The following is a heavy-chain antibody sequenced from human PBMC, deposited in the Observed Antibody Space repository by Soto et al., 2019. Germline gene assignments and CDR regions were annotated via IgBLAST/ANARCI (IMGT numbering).Heavy chain of an antibody. CDR3: GTPTGSVTPYYYGMDV. D-gene: IGHD4-4*01. CDR1: GFTFSSYA. V-gene: IGHV3-23*01. CDR2: ISGGGSST. Sequence: EVQLLESGGGLVQPGGSLRLSCAASGFTFSSYAMSWVRQAPGKGLEWVSTISGGGSSTSYADSVKGRFTISRDTSKNSLYLQMNSLRAEDTAVYYCGTPTGSVTPYYYGMDVWGQGTTVTVSS. J-gene: IGHJ6*02.